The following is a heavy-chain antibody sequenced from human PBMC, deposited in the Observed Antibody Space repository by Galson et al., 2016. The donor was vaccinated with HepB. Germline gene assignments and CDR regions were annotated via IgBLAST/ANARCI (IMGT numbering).Heavy chain of an antibody. CDR1: GFTFVSAW. CDR3: TRTISATAGID. V-gene: IGHV3-7*04. J-gene: IGHJ4*02. D-gene: IGHD6-13*01. Sequence: SLRLSCAGSGFTFVSAWMNWVRQAPGKGLEWLANIKQDGSEKYYVDSVRGRFTISRDNAMNSLYLHMSSLRAEDTALYYCTRTISATAGIDWGQGTLVTVSS. CDR2: IKQDGSEK.